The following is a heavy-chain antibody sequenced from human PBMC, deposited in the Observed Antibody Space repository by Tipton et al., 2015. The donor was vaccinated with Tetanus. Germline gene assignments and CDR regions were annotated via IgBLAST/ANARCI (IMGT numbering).Heavy chain of an antibody. CDR3: ARDVQGPYNYYMAV. CDR1: GFTLSRYT. Sequence: GSLRLSCAASGFTLSRYTLNWVRQAPGKGLEWVSSISSSSRYIYYADSVKGRFTISRDNAKNSLYLQMNSLRVEDTAVYYCARDVQGPYNYYMAVWGKGTTVTVSS. J-gene: IGHJ6*03. V-gene: IGHV3-21*01. CDR2: ISSSSRYI.